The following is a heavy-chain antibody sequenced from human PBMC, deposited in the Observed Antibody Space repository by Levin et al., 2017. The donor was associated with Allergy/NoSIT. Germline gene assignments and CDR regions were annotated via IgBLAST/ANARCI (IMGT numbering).Heavy chain of an antibody. CDR3: ARVRSTLLLMRYFDY. CDR2: INHSGST. Sequence: SETLSLTCAVYGGSFSGYYWSWIRQPPGKGLEWIGEINHSGSTNYNPSLKSRVTISVDTSKNQFSLKLSSVTAADTAVYYCARVRSTLLLMRYFDYWGQGTLVTVSS. D-gene: IGHD2/OR15-2a*01. J-gene: IGHJ4*02. CDR1: GGSFSGYY. V-gene: IGHV4-34*01.